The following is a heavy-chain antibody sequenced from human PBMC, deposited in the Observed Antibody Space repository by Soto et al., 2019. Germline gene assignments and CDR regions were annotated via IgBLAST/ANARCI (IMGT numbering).Heavy chain of an antibody. Sequence: SETLSLTCTVSGGSISSSSYYWGWIRQPPGKGLEWIGSIYYSGSTYYNPSLKSRVTISVDTSKNQFSLKLSSVTAADTAVYYCASHYGSGSYYNFWYYYYGMDVWGQGTKVTVSS. J-gene: IGHJ6*02. V-gene: IGHV4-39*01. CDR1: GGSISSSSYY. CDR2: IYYSGST. CDR3: ASHYGSGSYYNFWYYYYGMDV. D-gene: IGHD3-10*01.